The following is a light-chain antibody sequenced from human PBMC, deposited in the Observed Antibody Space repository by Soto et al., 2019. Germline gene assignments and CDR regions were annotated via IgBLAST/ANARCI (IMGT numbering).Light chain of an antibody. J-gene: IGKJ1*01. Sequence: VMTKSPGTLSLSQGQRATLSCRASQTISSGYLAWYQQRSGQTPRLLIYGSSSRASDIPDRFSGSGSGTDFTLTITRLEPEDFAVYYCQQYARSPWTFGQGTKVDIK. CDR3: QQYARSPWT. V-gene: IGKV3-20*01. CDR2: GSS. CDR1: QTISSGY.